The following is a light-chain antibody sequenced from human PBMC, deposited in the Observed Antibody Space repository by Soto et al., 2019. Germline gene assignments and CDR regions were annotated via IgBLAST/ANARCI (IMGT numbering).Light chain of an antibody. CDR1: QSVNSN. Sequence: EIVMTQSPATLSVSPGERATLSCRASQSVNSNLAWYQQKSGQAPRLLIYGASPRATGIPARFSGSGSGTEITLTISSLQSEDFAVYYCQQYNDWPRTFGQGTKVEIK. J-gene: IGKJ1*01. V-gene: IGKV3-15*01. CDR3: QQYNDWPRT. CDR2: GAS.